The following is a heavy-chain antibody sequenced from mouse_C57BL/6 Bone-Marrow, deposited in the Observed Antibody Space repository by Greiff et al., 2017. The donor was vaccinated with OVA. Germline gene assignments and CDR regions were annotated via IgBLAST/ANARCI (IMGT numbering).Heavy chain of an antibody. Sequence: QVQLQQPGAELVRPGSSVKLSCKASGYTFTSYWMHWVKQRPIQGLEWIGNIDPSDSETHYTQKFKDKATLTVDKSSSTPYMQISSLTSEDSAVYYCARRGALRLRGGYYFDYWGQGTTLTVSA. J-gene: IGHJ2*01. CDR1: GYTFTSYW. CDR2: IDPSDSET. CDR3: ARRGALRLRGGYYFDY. V-gene: IGHV1-52*01. D-gene: IGHD3-2*02.